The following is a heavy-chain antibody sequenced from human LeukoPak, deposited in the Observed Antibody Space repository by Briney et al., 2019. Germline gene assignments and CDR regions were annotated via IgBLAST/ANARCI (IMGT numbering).Heavy chain of an antibody. J-gene: IGHJ4*02. CDR2: IYHSGST. V-gene: IGHV4-38-2*01. CDR3: ARHSDVWFGELLANFDH. D-gene: IGHD3-10*01. CDR1: GYSISSGYY. Sequence: PSETLSLTCGVSGYSISSGYYWGWIRQPPGKVLEWIGSIYHSGSTYYNPSLKSRVTISVDTSKNQFSLKLSSVTAADTAVYYCARHSDVWFGELLANFDHWGQGTLVTVFS.